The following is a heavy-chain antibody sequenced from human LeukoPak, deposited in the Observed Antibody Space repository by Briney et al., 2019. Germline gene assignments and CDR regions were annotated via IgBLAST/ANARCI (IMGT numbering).Heavy chain of an antibody. CDR3: AKPTSRLGSFDY. CDR1: GGSISSSSYY. J-gene: IGHJ4*02. Sequence: SETLSLTCTVSGGSISSSSYYWGWLRQPPGKGLEGIGSIYYSGSTHYNPSLKSRVTISVDTSKNQCSLKLRSVTAADTAVYYCAKPTSRLGSFDYWGQGTLVTVSS. CDR2: IYYSGST. V-gene: IGHV4-39*01. D-gene: IGHD2/OR15-2a*01.